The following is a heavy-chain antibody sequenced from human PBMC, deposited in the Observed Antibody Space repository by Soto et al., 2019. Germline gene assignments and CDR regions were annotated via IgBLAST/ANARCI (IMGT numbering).Heavy chain of an antibody. Sequence: QVQLVQSGAEVKKPGSSVKVSCKASGGTFSSYAISWVRQAPGQGLEWMGGIIPIFGTANYAQKFQGRVTITADESTSTAYMELSSLRSEDTAVYYCARDRGIAAAGPDPNYFDYWGQGTLVTVSS. CDR3: ARDRGIAAAGPDPNYFDY. V-gene: IGHV1-69*12. CDR2: IIPIFGTA. D-gene: IGHD6-13*01. CDR1: GGTFSSYA. J-gene: IGHJ4*02.